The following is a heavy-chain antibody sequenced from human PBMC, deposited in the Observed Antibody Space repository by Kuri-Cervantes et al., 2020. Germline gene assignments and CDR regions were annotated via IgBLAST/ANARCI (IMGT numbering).Heavy chain of an antibody. V-gene: IGHV3-7*01. D-gene: IGHD2/OR15-2a*01. CDR2: IKQDGSEK. J-gene: IGHJ4*02. CDR3: ARDFYRGRDH. CDR1: GFSLSSGA. Sequence: GGSLRLSCAASGFSLSSGAMSWVRQAPGKGLEWVGNIKQDGSEKYYVDSVKGRFTISRDNAKNSLYLQMNSLRAEDTAVYYCARDFYRGRDHWGQGTLVTVSS.